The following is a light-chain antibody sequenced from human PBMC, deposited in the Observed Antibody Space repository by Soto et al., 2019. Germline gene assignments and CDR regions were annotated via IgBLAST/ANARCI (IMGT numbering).Light chain of an antibody. CDR1: QSVLYSSNNKNY. CDR3: QQYYRTPPWT. J-gene: IGKJ1*01. CDR2: WAS. Sequence: DIVMTQSPDSLAVSLGERATINCKSSQSVLYSSNNKNYLAWYQQKPGQPPKLLIYWASTRESGVPDRFSGSGSGTDFTLTINSLQAEDVAVYYCQQYYRTPPWTFGQGTKVEIK. V-gene: IGKV4-1*01.